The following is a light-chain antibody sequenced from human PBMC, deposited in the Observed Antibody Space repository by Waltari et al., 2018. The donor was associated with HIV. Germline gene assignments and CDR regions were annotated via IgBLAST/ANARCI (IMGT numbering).Light chain of an antibody. CDR3: QQSYITPPIT. Sequence: DIQMPQYPSSLSASVGDRIIITCRASQNIRIYLSWYQRKPGKAPKLLIYDASTLQSGVPSRFSGNGSGTDFTRTISSLQAEDFATYYCQQSYITPPITFGQGTRLEIK. V-gene: IGKV1-39*01. CDR1: QNIRIY. J-gene: IGKJ5*01. CDR2: DAS.